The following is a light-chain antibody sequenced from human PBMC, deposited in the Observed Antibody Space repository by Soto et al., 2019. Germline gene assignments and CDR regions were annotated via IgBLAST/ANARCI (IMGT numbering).Light chain of an antibody. J-gene: IGLJ1*01. Sequence: QSALTQPPSASGSPGQSATISCTGTSSDVGGYNYVSWYQQEPGKAPKLMIYEVTKRPSGVPDRCSGSKSGNTASLTVSGLQAEDEADYYCSSHTGSSNFDVFGTGTKLTVL. V-gene: IGLV2-8*01. CDR2: EVT. CDR3: SSHTGSSNFDV. CDR1: SSDVGGYNY.